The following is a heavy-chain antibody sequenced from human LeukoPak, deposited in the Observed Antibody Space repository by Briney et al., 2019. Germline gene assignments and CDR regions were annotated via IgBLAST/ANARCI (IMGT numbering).Heavy chain of an antibody. CDR1: GFTFSNYW. V-gene: IGHV3-7*01. J-gene: IGHJ4*02. CDR2: IKQHGSDN. CDR3: ARHSGWKFDY. Sequence: GGSLRLSCAASGFTFSNYWMTWIRQAPGKGLEWVANIKQHGSDNYYVDSVKGRFTISKDNAKNSLLMQMNSLRAEDTAVYYCARHSGWKFDYWGQGTLVTVSS. D-gene: IGHD1-1*01.